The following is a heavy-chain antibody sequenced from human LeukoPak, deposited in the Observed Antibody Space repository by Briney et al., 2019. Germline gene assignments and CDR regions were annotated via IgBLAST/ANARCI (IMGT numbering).Heavy chain of an antibody. Sequence: SETLSLTCTVSGGSISSSSYYWGWIRQPPGKGLEWFGSISYSGTTYYNPSLRSRVIISVDTSKNQFSLKLSSVTAADTALYYCARLRYGVSYSTLEYWGQGTLATVSS. D-gene: IGHD1-26*01. CDR2: ISYSGTT. CDR1: GGSISSSSYY. J-gene: IGHJ4*02. V-gene: IGHV4-39*01. CDR3: ARLRYGVSYSTLEY.